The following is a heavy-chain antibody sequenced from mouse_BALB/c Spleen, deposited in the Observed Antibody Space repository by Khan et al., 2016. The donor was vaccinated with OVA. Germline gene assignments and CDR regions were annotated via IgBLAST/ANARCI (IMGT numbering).Heavy chain of an antibody. J-gene: IGHJ2*01. Sequence: QVRLQQSGAELAKPGASVKMSCKASGYTFINYWILWVKQRPGQGLEWIGYINPSTDYTEYNQNFKDKATLTADKSPSTAYMQLSSLTSEDSAVYYCARRGLRWDFDYWGQGTTLTVSS. D-gene: IGHD1-1*01. V-gene: IGHV1-7*01. CDR3: ARRGLRWDFDY. CDR2: INPSTDYT. CDR1: GYTFINYW.